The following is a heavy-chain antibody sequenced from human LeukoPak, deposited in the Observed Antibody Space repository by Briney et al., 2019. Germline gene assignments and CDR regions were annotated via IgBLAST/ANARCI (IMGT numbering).Heavy chain of an antibody. Sequence: SETLSLTCTVSGGSVSSYYWGWIRQFPGKGLHFIGFTYHTATSNYNPSLKSRVSMSIDMSKNALYLNLSSVTAADTAIYYCARHSSGFYSPFFDYWGRGALVTVSS. J-gene: IGHJ4*02. V-gene: IGHV4-59*08. CDR1: GGSVSSYY. CDR3: ARHSSGFYSPFFDY. D-gene: IGHD3-22*01. CDR2: TYHTATS.